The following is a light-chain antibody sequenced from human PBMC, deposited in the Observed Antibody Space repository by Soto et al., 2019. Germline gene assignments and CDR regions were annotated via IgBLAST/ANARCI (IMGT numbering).Light chain of an antibody. CDR3: QSYDSSLSHWL. V-gene: IGLV1-40*01. CDR2: GNS. J-gene: IGLJ3*02. CDR1: SSIIGAGYD. Sequence: QSVLTQPPSVSGAPGQRVTISCSGTSSIIGAGYDVHWYQQLPGTAPKLLIYGNSNRLSGVPDRFSGSKSGTSASLAITGLQAEDEADYYCQSYDSSLSHWLFGGGTKLTVL.